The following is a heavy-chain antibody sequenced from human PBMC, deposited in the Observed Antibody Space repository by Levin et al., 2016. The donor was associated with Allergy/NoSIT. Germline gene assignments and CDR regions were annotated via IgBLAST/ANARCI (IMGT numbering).Heavy chain of an antibody. CDR2: IYYSGST. CDR1: GGSISSSSYY. Sequence: SETLSLTCTVSGGSISSSSYYWGWIRQPPGKGLEWIGSIYYSGSTYYNPSLKSRVTISVDTSKNQFSLKLSSVTAADTAVYYCARAYDILTGSHNRPFHYWGQGTLVTVSS. CDR3: ARAYDILTGSHNRPFHY. D-gene: IGHD3-9*01. J-gene: IGHJ4*02. V-gene: IGHV4-39*01.